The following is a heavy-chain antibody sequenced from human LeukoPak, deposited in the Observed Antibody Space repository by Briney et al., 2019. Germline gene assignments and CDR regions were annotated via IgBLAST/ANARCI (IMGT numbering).Heavy chain of an antibody. CDR1: GGTISSYY. Sequence: SETLSLTCTVSGGTISSYYWSWIRQPAGKGLEWIGRIYTCGSTNYNPSLKSRLTMSVDTSKNQFSLKLSSVTAADTAVYYCARVRLLWFGELPQYYFDYWGQGTLVTVSS. CDR2: IYTCGST. D-gene: IGHD3-10*01. V-gene: IGHV4-4*07. CDR3: ARVRLLWFGELPQYYFDY. J-gene: IGHJ4*02.